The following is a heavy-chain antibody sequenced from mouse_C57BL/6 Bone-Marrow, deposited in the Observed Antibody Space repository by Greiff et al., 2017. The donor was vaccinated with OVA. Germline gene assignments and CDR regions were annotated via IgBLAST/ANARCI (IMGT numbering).Heavy chain of an antibody. CDR2: IYPGSGST. V-gene: IGHV1-55*01. CDR3: ARGEYSNYIFDY. J-gene: IGHJ2*01. CDR1: GYTFTSYW. D-gene: IGHD2-5*01. Sequence: VKLQQPGAELVKPGASVKMSCKASGYTFTSYWITWVKQRPGQGLEWIGDIYPGSGSTNYNAKFKSKATLTVDTSSSTAYMQLSSLTSEDSAVYYCARGEYSNYIFDYWGQGTTLTVSS.